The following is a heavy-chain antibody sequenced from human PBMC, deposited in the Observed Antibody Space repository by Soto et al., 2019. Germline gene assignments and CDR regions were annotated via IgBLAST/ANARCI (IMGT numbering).Heavy chain of an antibody. CDR3: ARGRGYSYGPYYFDY. D-gene: IGHD5-18*01. J-gene: IGHJ4*02. V-gene: IGHV4-31*03. CDR1: GGSIGSEGYY. Sequence: SETLSLTCTVSGGSIGSEGYYWSWFRQLPGKGLEWIGDIYYSGTTYHNPSLRSRLTISGDASKNQFSLKLSSVTDADTALYYCARGRGYSYGPYYFDYWGQGTLVTASS. CDR2: IYYSGTT.